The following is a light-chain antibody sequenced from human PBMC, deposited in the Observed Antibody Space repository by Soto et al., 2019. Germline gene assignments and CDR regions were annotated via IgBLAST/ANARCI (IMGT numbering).Light chain of an antibody. Sequence: EIVLTQSPGTLSLSPGERATLSCRASQSVRNNYLAWYQQRPGQAPRLLIYAASSRATGIPDRFSGSGPGTDFNLTISRLEPEDFEVYYCQQYGTSPRTFGQGTKVDIK. V-gene: IGKV3-20*01. CDR2: AAS. CDR3: QQYGTSPRT. J-gene: IGKJ1*01. CDR1: QSVRNNY.